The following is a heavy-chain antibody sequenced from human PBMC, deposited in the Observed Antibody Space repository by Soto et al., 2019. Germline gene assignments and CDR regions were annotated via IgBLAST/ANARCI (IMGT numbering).Heavy chain of an antibody. CDR2: ISGSGGST. J-gene: IGHJ4*02. CDR3: AKEEGYCSSTSCYAPFFAY. CDR1: GFTFSSYA. D-gene: IGHD2-2*01. V-gene: IGHV3-23*01. Sequence: GGSLRLSCAASGFTFSSYAMSWVRQAPGKGLEWVSAISGSGGSTYYADSVKGRFTISRDNSKNTLYLQMNSLRAEDTAVYYCAKEEGYCSSTSCYAPFFAYWGQGTLVTVSS.